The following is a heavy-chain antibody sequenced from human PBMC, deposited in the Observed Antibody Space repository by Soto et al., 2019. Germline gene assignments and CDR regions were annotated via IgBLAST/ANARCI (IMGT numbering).Heavy chain of an antibody. J-gene: IGHJ4*02. D-gene: IGHD5-12*01. CDR1: GGSISSGGYY. CDR3: ARGYSGYDSILSGFDY. Sequence: SETLSLTCTASGGSISSGGYYWSWIRQHPGKGLEWIGYIYYSGSTYYNPSLTSRVTISVDTSKNQFSLKLSSVAAADTAVYYCARGYSGYDSILSGFDYWGQGTLVTVSS. V-gene: IGHV4-31*03. CDR2: IYYSGST.